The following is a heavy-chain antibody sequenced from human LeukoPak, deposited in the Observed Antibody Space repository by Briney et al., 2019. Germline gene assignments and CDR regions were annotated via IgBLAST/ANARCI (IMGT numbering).Heavy chain of an antibody. V-gene: IGHV1-2*02. CDR1: GYNFLAHY. Sequence: ASVTVSCKTSGYNFLAHYIHWVRQAPGQGLEWMGWINSNTGGSMTAQKFQGGVSLTRDTATTTAYLGVRRLTADDTAVYFCARDLYGSLSYGLDTWGQGTLVIVSS. CDR2: INSNTGGS. J-gene: IGHJ5*02. CDR3: ARDLYGSLSYGLDT. D-gene: IGHD3-16*01.